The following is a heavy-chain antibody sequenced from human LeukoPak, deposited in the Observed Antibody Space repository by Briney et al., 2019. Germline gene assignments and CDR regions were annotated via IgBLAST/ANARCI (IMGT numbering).Heavy chain of an antibody. V-gene: IGHV4-59*01. CDR2: IYYSGST. Sequence: MASETLSLTCTVSGGSTSSYYWSWIRQPPGKGLEWIGYIYYSGSTNYNPSLKSRVTISVDTSKNQFSLKLSSVTAADTAVYYCARGPDLDSSSWYLDYWGQGTLVTVSS. D-gene: IGHD6-13*01. CDR1: GGSTSSYY. J-gene: IGHJ4*02. CDR3: ARGPDLDSSSWYLDY.